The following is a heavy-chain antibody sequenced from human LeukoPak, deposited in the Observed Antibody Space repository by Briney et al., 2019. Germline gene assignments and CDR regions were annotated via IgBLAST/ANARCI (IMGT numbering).Heavy chain of an antibody. J-gene: IGHJ6*02. CDR3: AKHSGLRFLEWLSKNLIYYYYGMDV. CDR1: GFTFSSYA. CDR2: ISGSGGST. V-gene: IGHV3-23*01. D-gene: IGHD3-3*01. Sequence: PGGSLRLSCAASGFTFSSYAMSWVRQAPGKGLEWVSAISGSGGSTYYADSVKGRFTISRDNSKNTLYLQMNSLRAEDTAVYYCAKHSGLRFLEWLSKNLIYYYYGMDVWGQGTTVTVSS.